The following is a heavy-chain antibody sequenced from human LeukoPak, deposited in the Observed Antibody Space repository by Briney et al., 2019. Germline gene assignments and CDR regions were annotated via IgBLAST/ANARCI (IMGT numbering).Heavy chain of an antibody. CDR3: ATSSGWYRYDS. V-gene: IGHV4-4*02. D-gene: IGHD6-19*01. J-gene: IGHJ4*02. CDR2: IFHTGST. Sequence: SETLSLTCTVSGASIIGPKWWNWVRLSPGKGMEWIGEIFHTGSTHYNPSLKSRVTISVDTSKNQFSLILTCVTDADTAVYYCATSSGWYRYDSWGQGTLVTVSS. CDR1: GASIIGPKW.